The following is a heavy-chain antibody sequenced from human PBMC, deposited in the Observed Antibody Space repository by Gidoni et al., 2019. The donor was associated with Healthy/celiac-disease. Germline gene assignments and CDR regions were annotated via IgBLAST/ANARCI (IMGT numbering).Heavy chain of an antibody. V-gene: IGHV2-5*01. CDR1: GFSLSTSGVG. CDR3: AHSSSRDYDILTGYYRIFDY. D-gene: IGHD3-9*01. Sequence: QITLKESGPTLLKPTQTLTLTCTFSGFSLSTSGVGVGCIRQHPGQALEWLALMYWNDDKRYSPSLKSRLTITKDTSKNQVVLTMTNMDPVDTATYYCAHSSSRDYDILTGYYRIFDYWGQGTLVTVSS. J-gene: IGHJ4*02. CDR2: MYWNDDK.